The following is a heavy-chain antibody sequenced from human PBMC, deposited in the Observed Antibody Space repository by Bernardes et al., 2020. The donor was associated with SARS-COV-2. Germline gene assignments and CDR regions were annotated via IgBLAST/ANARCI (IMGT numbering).Heavy chain of an antibody. V-gene: IGHV4-39*02. Sequence: SEPLSLTCTVSGDSMSSRRYYWGWIRQPPGKGLEWIGSISYSGSTNYNPSLKSRFAISRDNSNNTLYLQMNNLRVEDTALYRCATEDGEWLESWGQGTLVTVSS. CDR3: ATEDGEWLES. J-gene: IGHJ5*01. CDR1: GDSMSSRRYY. CDR2: ISYSGST. D-gene: IGHD4-17*01.